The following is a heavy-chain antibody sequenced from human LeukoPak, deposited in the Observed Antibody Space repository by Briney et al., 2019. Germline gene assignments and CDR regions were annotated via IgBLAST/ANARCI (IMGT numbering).Heavy chain of an antibody. V-gene: IGHV4-39*07. D-gene: IGHD6-19*01. CDR3: ARGKAVAGPSS. CDR2: IYYSGST. J-gene: IGHJ4*02. Sequence: SETLSLTCTDSGGSISSYYWGWIRQPPGKGLEWIGSIYYSGSTYYNPSLKSRVTISVDTSKNQFSLKLSSVTAADTAVYYCARGKAVAGPSSWGQGTLVTVSS. CDR1: GGSISSYY.